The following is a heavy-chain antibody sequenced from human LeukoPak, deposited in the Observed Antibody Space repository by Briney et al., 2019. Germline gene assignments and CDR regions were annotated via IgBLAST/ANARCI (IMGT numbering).Heavy chain of an antibody. CDR3: ARKGLPDY. CDR1: GFTFSSYA. V-gene: IGHV3-30-3*01. Sequence: GRSLRLSCAASGFTFSSYAMHWVRQAPGKGLEWVAVISYDGSNKYYADSVKGRFTISRDNSKNTLYLQMNSLRVEDTAVYYCARKGLPDYWGQGTLVTVSS. CDR2: ISYDGSNK. J-gene: IGHJ4*02.